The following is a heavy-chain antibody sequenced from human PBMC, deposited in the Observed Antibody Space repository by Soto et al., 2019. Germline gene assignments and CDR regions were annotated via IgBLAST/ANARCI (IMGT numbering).Heavy chain of an antibody. CDR1: GFTFSDYY. Sequence: GGSLRLSCAAFGFTFSDYYMSWIRQAPGKGLEWVSYISSSGSTIYYADSVKGRFTISRDNAKNSLYLQMKSLRAEDTAVYYCARVLHDYGDYYYYMDVWGKGTTVTVSS. D-gene: IGHD4-17*01. J-gene: IGHJ6*03. CDR2: ISSSGSTI. CDR3: ARVLHDYGDYYYYMDV. V-gene: IGHV3-11*01.